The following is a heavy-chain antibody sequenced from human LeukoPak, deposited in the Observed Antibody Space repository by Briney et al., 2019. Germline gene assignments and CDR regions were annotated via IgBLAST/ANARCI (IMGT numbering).Heavy chain of an antibody. V-gene: IGHV3-30-3*01. CDR2: ISYDGSNK. CDR1: GFTFSSYA. CDR3: ARDTSQYYYDSSGYYYTGFDY. Sequence: AGGSLRLSCAASGFTFSSYAMHWVRQAPGKGLEWVAVISYDGSNKYYADSVKGRFTISRDNSKNTLYVQMNSLSAEDPAVYYCARDTSQYYYDSSGYYYTGFDYWGQGTLVTVSS. J-gene: IGHJ4*02. D-gene: IGHD3-22*01.